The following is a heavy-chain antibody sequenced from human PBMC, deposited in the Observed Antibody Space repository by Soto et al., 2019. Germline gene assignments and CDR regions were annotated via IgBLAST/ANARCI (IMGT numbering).Heavy chain of an antibody. J-gene: IGHJ4*02. V-gene: IGHV4-61*08. CDR1: GGSISSGGYS. CDR3: ARDSGSYVDYFDY. D-gene: IGHD1-26*01. CDR2: IYYSGST. Sequence: SETLSLTCAVSGGSISSGGYSWSWIRQPPGKGLEWIGYIYYSGSTNYNPSLKSRVTISVDTSKNQFSLKLSSVTAADTAVYYCARDSGSYVDYFDYWGQGTLVTVSS.